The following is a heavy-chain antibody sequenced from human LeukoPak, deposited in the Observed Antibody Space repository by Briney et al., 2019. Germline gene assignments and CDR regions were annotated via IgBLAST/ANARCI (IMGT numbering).Heavy chain of an antibody. CDR1: GYTFTSYY. V-gene: IGHV1-46*01. D-gene: IGHD3-10*01. Sequence: ASVKVSCKESGYTFTSYYMHWVRQAPGQGLEWMGIINPSGGSTSYAQKFQGRVTMTRDTSTSTVYMELSSLRSEDTAVYYCARTMVRVVFDYWGQGTLVTVSS. J-gene: IGHJ4*02. CDR3: ARTMVRVVFDY. CDR2: INPSGGST.